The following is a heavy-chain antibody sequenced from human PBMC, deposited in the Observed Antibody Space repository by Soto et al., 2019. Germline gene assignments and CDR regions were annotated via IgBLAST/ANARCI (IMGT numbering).Heavy chain of an antibody. V-gene: IGHV1-46*01. D-gene: IGHD2-15*01. J-gene: IGHJ1*01. CDR1: GYLFTAYS. CDR2: VNPSGGST. CDR3: AREENCSGGTCYSEYFHR. Sequence: GASVNVSCQASGYLFTAYSMHWVRLAPGQGLAWMGVVNPSGGSTKYAQNFQGRVTMTRDTSTTTIYMELSSLRSDDTFIYYCAREENCSGGTCYSEYFHRWGQGTLVTVSS.